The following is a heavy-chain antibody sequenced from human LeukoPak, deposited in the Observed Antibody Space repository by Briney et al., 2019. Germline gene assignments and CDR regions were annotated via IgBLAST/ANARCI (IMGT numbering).Heavy chain of an antibody. CDR1: GFTFSSYA. CDR3: AKSSSWYEGRYYFDY. CDR2: ISGSGGST. V-gene: IGHV3-23*01. Sequence: GGSLRLSCAASGFTFSSYAMSWVRQAPGKGLEWVSAISGSGGSTYYADSVKGRFTISRDNSKNTLYLQMNSLRAEDTAVYYCAKSSSWYEGRYYFDYWGQGTLVIVSS. D-gene: IGHD6-13*01. J-gene: IGHJ4*02.